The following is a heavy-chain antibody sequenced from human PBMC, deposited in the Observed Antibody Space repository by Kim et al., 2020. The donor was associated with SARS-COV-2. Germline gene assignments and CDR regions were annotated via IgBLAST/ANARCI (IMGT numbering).Heavy chain of an antibody. J-gene: IGHJ6*02. V-gene: IGHV4-31*03. CDR3: ARDYSSSWYWGHYYYGMDV. CDR1: GGSISSGGYY. CDR2: IYYSGST. Sequence: SETLSLTCTVSGGSISSGGYYWSWIRQHPGKGLEWIGYIYYSGSTYYNPSLKSRVTISVDTSKNQFSLKLSSVTAADTAVYYCARDYSSSWYWGHYYYGMDVWGQGTTVTVSS. D-gene: IGHD6-13*01.